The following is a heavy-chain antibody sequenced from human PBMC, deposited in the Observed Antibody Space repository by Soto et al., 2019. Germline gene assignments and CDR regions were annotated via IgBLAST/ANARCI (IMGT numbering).Heavy chain of an antibody. Sequence: PSDTLSLTCTVSGGSISSKSDSWGWIRQPPGKGLKWIATVFYTGSTYYNASLKSRVIISVDSSKNQFSLRLSSVTAADMAVYYCARRPDYCITTTCYDYQNYSMAVWATGTRVSASS. V-gene: IGHV4-39*01. D-gene: IGHD2-2*01. CDR3: ARRPDYCITTTCYDYQNYSMAV. J-gene: IGHJ6*04. CDR2: VFYTGST. CDR1: GGSISSKSDS.